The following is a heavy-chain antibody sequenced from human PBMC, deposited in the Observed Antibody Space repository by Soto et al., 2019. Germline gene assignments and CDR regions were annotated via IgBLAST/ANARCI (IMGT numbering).Heavy chain of an antibody. CDR2: IKQDGSEK. D-gene: IGHD3-22*01. CDR3: TRTLFYERDDNRAYYRHFDL. J-gene: IGHJ2*01. CDR1: GFTFSPFC. Sequence: GGSLRLSCVASGFTFSPFCMNWVRQAPGKGLEWVANIKQDGSEKYFVDSVKGRFTISRDNAKNSLYLQMDSMRAEDPAVYYCTRTLFYERDDNRAYYRHFDLWGRGTMVTASS. V-gene: IGHV3-7*03.